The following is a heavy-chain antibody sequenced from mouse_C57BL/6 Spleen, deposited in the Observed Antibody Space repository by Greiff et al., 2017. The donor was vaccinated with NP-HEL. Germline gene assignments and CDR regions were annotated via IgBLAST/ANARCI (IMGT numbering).Heavy chain of an antibody. CDR2: INPNNGGT. CDR1: GYTFTDYY. J-gene: IGHJ2*01. V-gene: IGHV1-26*01. D-gene: IGHD1-1*01. CDR3: ARSLIPTVVERDYFDY. Sequence: VQLQQSGPELVKPGASVKISCKASGYTFTDYYMNWVKQSHGKSLEWIGDINPNNGGTSYNQKFKGKATLTVDKSSSTAYMELRSLTSEDSAVYYCARSLIPTVVERDYFDYWGQGTTLTVSS.